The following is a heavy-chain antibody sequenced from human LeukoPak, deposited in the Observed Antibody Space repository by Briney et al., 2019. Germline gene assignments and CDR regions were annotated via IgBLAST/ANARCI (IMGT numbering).Heavy chain of an antibody. J-gene: IGHJ4*02. Sequence: GGSLRLSCAASGFTFSNAWMSWVRQAPGKGLEWVGRIKTKTDGETTDYAAPVKGRFTVSRDGSKNTLYLQMNSLKTEDTAFYYCTTAFFEGNYWGQGTLVTVSS. D-gene: IGHD3-3*01. V-gene: IGHV3-15*01. CDR3: TTAFFEGNY. CDR1: GFTFSNAW. CDR2: IKTKTDGETT.